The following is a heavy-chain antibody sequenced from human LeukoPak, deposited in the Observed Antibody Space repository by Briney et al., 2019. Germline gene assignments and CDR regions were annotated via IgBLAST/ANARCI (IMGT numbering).Heavy chain of an antibody. J-gene: IGHJ4*02. D-gene: IGHD2-15*01. CDR1: GSTFSSYA. CDR3: AKDIEISY. V-gene: IGHV3-23*01. CDR2: ITGSGGST. Sequence: PGGSLRLSCAASGSTFSSYAMSWVRQAPGKGLEWVSGITGSGGSTYYADPVKGRFTLSRDNSENTLYLQMNSLRAGDTAVYYCAKDIEISYWGQGTLVTVSS.